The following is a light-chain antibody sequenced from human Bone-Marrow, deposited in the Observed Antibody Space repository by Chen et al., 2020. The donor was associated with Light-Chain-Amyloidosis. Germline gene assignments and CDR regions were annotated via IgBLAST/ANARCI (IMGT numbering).Light chain of an antibody. CDR2: GNN. CDR3: QSYDSSLSGSV. J-gene: IGLJ1*01. CDR1: DSNIGAGYD. V-gene: IGLV1-40*01. Sequence: QSVLTQPPSVSGAPGPRVSISCTGTDSNIGAGYDVHWYQQLPGRAPNLLMQGNNKRPSGVPDRFSASTSGTSASLAITGLQSDDEADYYCQSYDSSLSGSVFGTGTKVTVL.